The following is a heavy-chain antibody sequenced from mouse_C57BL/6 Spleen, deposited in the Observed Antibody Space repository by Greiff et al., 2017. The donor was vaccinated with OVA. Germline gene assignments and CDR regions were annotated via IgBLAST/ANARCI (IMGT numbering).Heavy chain of an antibody. CDR1: GYTFTSYW. J-gene: IGHJ4*01. D-gene: IGHD1-1*01. V-gene: IGHV1-7*01. CDR2: INPSSGYT. Sequence: VQLQQSGADLAKPGASVKLSCKASGYTFTSYWMHWVKQRPGQGLEWIGYINPSSGYTKYNQKFKDKATLTADKSSSTAYMQLSSLTYEDSAVYYCARGSSPLYAMDYWGQGTSVIVSS. CDR3: ARGSSPLYAMDY.